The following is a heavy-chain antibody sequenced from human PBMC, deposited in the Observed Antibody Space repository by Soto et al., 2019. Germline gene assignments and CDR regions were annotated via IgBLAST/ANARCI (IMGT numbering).Heavy chain of an antibody. D-gene: IGHD2-15*01. V-gene: IGHV1-18*04. Sequence: ASVQVSCKASGYTFSSNSIHWVRQAPGQGLEWMGWITPFNGDTSYAQKFQGRVTMNTDTSTNTVFMELRSLRFDDTAVYYCARVRVVVGATIDSWGQGTLVTVSS. CDR3: ARVRVVVGATIDS. J-gene: IGHJ4*02. CDR2: ITPFNGDT. CDR1: GYTFSSNS.